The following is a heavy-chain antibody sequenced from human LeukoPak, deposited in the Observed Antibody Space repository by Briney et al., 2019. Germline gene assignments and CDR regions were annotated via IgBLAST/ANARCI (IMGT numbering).Heavy chain of an antibody. CDR2: ISYDGSTK. D-gene: IGHD2-15*01. CDR1: GFTFSTYA. CDR3: AKAYCTGGSRYGRYYYGMDV. J-gene: IGHJ6*02. Sequence: GRSLRLSCAASGFTFSTYAIHWVRQAPGKGPEWLAVISYDGSTKNYADSVKGRFTISRDNSKNTMYLQMDSLRPEDTAVFYCAKAYCTGGSRYGRYYYGMDVWGQGTTVTVSS. V-gene: IGHV3-30*18.